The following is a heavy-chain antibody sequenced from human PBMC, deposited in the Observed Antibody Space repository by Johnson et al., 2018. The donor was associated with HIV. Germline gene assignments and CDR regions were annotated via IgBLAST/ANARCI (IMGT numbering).Heavy chain of an antibody. CDR2: IKSKTDGGTT. D-gene: IGHD2-2*03. CDR3: TRDAKLRPLDGPDDAFDI. Sequence: VQLVESGGGVVQPGGSLRLSCAASGFSVSASYMSWLRQAPGKWLEWVGRIKSKTDGGTTDYAAPVKGRFTISRDDSKNTLYLQMNSLKTEDTAVYYCTRDAKLRPLDGPDDAFDIWGQGTMVTVSS. J-gene: IGHJ3*02. V-gene: IGHV3-15*01. CDR1: GFSVSASY.